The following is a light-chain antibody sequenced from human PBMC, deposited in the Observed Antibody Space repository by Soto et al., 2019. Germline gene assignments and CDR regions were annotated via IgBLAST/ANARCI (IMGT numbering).Light chain of an antibody. Sequence: DIQMTQSPSTLSASVGDRVTITCRASQSINNWLAWYQQKPGKAPKFLIYDASNVESGVPSRVSGSASGTEFTLTISSLQPHDVATYYCQQYDNYPLTVGGGTKVDI. CDR1: QSINNW. V-gene: IGKV1-5*01. CDR2: DAS. CDR3: QQYDNYPLT. J-gene: IGKJ4*01.